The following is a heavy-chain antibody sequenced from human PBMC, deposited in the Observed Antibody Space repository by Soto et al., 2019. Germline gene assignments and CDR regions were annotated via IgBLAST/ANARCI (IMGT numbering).Heavy chain of an antibody. D-gene: IGHD2-2*01. V-gene: IGHV3-23*01. CDR2: ISGSGGST. Sequence: LSCAAYGFTFSTDSMSWVRQAPGKGLEWVSAISGSGGSTYYADSVKGRFTISRDNSKNTLYLQMNSLRAEDTAVYYCAKEDIVVVPDPSYFDYWGQGTLVTGS. J-gene: IGHJ4*02. CDR1: GFTFSTDS. CDR3: AKEDIVVVPDPSYFDY.